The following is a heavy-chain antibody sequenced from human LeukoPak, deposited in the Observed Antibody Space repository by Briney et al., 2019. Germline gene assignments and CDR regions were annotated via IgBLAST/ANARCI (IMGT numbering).Heavy chain of an antibody. CDR2: IDTAGDP. J-gene: IGHJ6*04. CDR1: GFTFSSNG. D-gene: IGHD3-10*01. Sequence: PGGSLRLSCVASGFTFSSNGMHWVRQAAGKGLEWVSGIDTAGDPCYPGSVKGRFTISRENAKNSLYLQMNSLTAGDTAVYYCARGYGSGSYAGMDVRGKGTTVTVSP. CDR3: ARGYGSGSYAGMDV. V-gene: IGHV3-13*05.